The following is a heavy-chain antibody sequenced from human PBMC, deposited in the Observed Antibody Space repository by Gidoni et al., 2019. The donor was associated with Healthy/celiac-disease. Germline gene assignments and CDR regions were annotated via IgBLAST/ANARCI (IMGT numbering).Heavy chain of an antibody. V-gene: IGHV4-31*03. J-gene: IGHJ4*02. CDR2: IYYSGST. Sequence: QVQLQESGPGLVKPSQTVSLTCTVPGGSISSGGYYWSWSRQHPGKGLGWIWYIYYSGSTYYNPSLKSRVTISVDTSKNQFALKLSSVTAADTAVYYCARGLDDYTGVYYWGQGTLVTVSS. CDR1: GGSISSGGYY. D-gene: IGHD4-4*01. CDR3: ARGLDDYTGVYY.